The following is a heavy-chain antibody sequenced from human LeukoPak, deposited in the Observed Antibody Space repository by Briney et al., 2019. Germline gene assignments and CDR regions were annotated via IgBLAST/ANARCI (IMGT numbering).Heavy chain of an antibody. CDR2: ISGDGGST. J-gene: IGHJ3*02. CDR3: AKDMGDSSGYFGAFDI. D-gene: IGHD3-22*01. V-gene: IGHV3-43*02. CDR1: GFTFDDYA. Sequence: HAGGSLRLSCAASGFTFDDYAMHWVRQAPGKGLEWVSLISGDGGSTYYADSVRGRFTISRDNSKNSLYLQMNSLRTEDTALYYCAKDMGDSSGYFGAFDIWGQGTMVTVSS.